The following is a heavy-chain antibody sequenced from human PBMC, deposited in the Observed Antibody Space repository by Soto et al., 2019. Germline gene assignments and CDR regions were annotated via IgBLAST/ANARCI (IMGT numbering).Heavy chain of an antibody. D-gene: IGHD1-26*01. V-gene: IGHV3-66*01. Sequence: GGSLRLSCAASGFTVSSNYMSWVRQAPGKGLEWVSVIYSGGSTYYADSVKGRFTISRDNSKNTLYLQMNSLRAEDTAVYYCAREGSYGGNGRSDYWGQGTLVTVSS. CDR3: AREGSYGGNGRSDY. CDR1: GFTVSSNY. J-gene: IGHJ4*02. CDR2: IYSGGST.